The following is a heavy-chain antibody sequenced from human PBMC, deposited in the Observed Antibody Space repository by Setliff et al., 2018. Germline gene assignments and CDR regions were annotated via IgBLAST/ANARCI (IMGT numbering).Heavy chain of an antibody. J-gene: IGHJ6*02. D-gene: IGHD3-9*01. CDR2: ISSTITST. V-gene: IGHV3-23*01. CDR1: GFTFSSSA. Sequence: GGSLRLSCAASGFTFSSSAMAWVRQAPGEGLEWVSAISSTITSTYYADSVKGRFTISRDNSKNTLYLQMNSLGAEDTAVYYCAKHGAYNDFLTGYNFYYDMDVWGQGTTVTVSS. CDR3: AKHGAYNDFLTGYNFYYDMDV.